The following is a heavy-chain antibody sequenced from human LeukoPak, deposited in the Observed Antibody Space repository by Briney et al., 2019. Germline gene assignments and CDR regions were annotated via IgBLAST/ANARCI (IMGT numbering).Heavy chain of an antibody. V-gene: IGHV4-34*01. CDR1: GGSFSGYY. CDR2: INHSGST. Sequence: PSETLSLTCAVYGGSFSGYYWSWIRQPPGKGLEWIGEINHSGSTNYNPSLKSRVTISVDTSKNQFSLKLSSVTAADTAVYYCARDYSYSSGWYWVAFDIWGQGTMVTVSS. J-gene: IGHJ3*02. CDR3: ARDYSYSSGWYWVAFDI. D-gene: IGHD6-19*01.